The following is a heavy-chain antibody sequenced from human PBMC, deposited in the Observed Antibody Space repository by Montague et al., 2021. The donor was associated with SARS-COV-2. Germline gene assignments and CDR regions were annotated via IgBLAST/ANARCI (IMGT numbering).Heavy chain of an antibody. J-gene: IGHJ6*02. D-gene: IGHD3-10*01. CDR3: ARDDIVLQGVTKGMDV. V-gene: IGHV4-39*07. CDR1: GGSITTFPYN. CDR2: MYYSGST. Sequence: SETLSLTCTVSGGSITTFPYNWGWIRRPPGKGLEWIGNMYYSGSTYYNPSLKSRVTISIDTSKNQFSLKLSSVTAADTAVYYCARDDIVLQGVTKGMDVWGQGTTVTVSS.